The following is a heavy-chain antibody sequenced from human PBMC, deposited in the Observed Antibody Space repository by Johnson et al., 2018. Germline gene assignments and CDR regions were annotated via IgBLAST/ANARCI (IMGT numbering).Heavy chain of an antibody. CDR2: IYPGDSDT. CDR3: ARCVGGWPTKNYYYDYMDV. CDR1: GYSFTSYW. J-gene: IGHJ6*03. D-gene: IGHD6-19*01. V-gene: IGHV5-51*03. Sequence: EVQLVESGAEVKKPGESLKISCKGSGYSFTSYWIGWVRQMPGKGLEWMGIIYPGDSDTRYSPSFQGQVPISADKSISTAYLQWSSLKASDTAMYYCARCVGGWPTKNYYYDYMDVWGKGTTVTVSS.